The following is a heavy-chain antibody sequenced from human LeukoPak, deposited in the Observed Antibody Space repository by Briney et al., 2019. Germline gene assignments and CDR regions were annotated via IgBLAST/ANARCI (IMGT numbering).Heavy chain of an antibody. CDR2: IYYSGST. Sequence: KPSETLSLTCSVSGGSFSSSYYYWGWIRQPPGKGLEWIGSIYYSGSTYYNPSLKSRVTISVDTSKNQFSLKLSSMTAADTAVYYCARRGDYWGQGTLVTVSS. J-gene: IGHJ4*02. CDR3: ARRGDY. V-gene: IGHV4-39*01. CDR1: GGSFSSSYYY.